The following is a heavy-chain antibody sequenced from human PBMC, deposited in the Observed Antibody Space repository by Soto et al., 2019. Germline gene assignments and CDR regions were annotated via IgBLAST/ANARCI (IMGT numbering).Heavy chain of an antibody. CDR3: ARVEYSSGTPGLFDP. V-gene: IGHV1-18*01. J-gene: IGHJ5*02. Sequence: ASVKVSCKASGYTFTSYGISWVRQAPGQGLEWMGWISAYNGNTNYAQKLQGRVTMTTDTSTSTAYMELRSLRSDDTAVYYCARVEYSSGTPGLFDPWGQGTLVTVYS. CDR2: ISAYNGNT. CDR1: GYTFTSYG. D-gene: IGHD6-19*01.